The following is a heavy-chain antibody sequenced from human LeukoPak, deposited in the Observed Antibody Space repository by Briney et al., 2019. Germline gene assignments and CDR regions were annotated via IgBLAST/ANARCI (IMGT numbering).Heavy chain of an antibody. CDR2: ISYDGSNK. CDR3: ARGLVVVPAAISSGGFDP. Sequence: GGSLRLSCAASGFTFSSYAMHWVRQAPGKGLEWVAVISYDGSNKYYADSVKGRFTISRDNSKNTVYLQMNSLRAEDTAVYYCARGLVVVPAAISSGGFDPWGQGTLVTVSS. J-gene: IGHJ5*02. CDR1: GFTFSSYA. V-gene: IGHV3-30-3*01. D-gene: IGHD2-2*01.